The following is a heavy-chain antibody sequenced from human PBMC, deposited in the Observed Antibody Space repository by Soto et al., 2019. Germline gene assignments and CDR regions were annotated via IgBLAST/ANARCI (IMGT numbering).Heavy chain of an antibody. D-gene: IGHD2-15*01. J-gene: IGHJ4*02. V-gene: IGHV3-43*01. CDR2: ISWDGGSL. CDR1: GFKFDDYM. CDR3: AKEGNGGSSLDY. Sequence: EVLLVESGGGVVQPGGSLRLSCEASGFKFDDYMMHWVRQAPGKGLEWISRISWDGGSLDYADSIKGRFTVSRDNSKNSLYLHMNSLKTEDTAFYYCAKEGNGGSSLDYWGQGTLVTVSS.